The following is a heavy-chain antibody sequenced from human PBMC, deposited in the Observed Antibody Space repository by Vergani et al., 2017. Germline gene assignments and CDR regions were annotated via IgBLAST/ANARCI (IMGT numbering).Heavy chain of an antibody. Sequence: EGQLVESGGDWVQRGGSLRLSCAASGFISSSYWMSWVRQAPGKGLEWVANVNQDGIEKYYVDSVRGRFTISRDNAKNSIYLQMNSLRAEDTAVYFCVRVPLIRRGSGNYGINNYHGMDVWGQGTTVIVSS. CDR3: VRVPLIRRGSGNYGINNYHGMDV. J-gene: IGHJ6*02. CDR1: GFISSSYW. V-gene: IGHV3-7*01. D-gene: IGHD3-10*01. CDR2: VNQDGIEK.